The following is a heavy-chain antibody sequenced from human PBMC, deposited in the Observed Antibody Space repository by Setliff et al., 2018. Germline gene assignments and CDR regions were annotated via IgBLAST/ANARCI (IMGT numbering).Heavy chain of an antibody. J-gene: IGHJ4*02. CDR1: GGSVNSGYDN. Sequence: SETLSLTCTVSGGSVNSGYDNWNWLRQPPGKGLEWIVNIHHSGKAYYNPSLKSRVTMSVDTSRDQFSLKVISMTAADTAVYYCARGRNIAARLLDSWGQGTLVTVSS. CDR3: ARGRNIAARLLDS. D-gene: IGHD6-6*01. V-gene: IGHV4-39*07. CDR2: IHHSGKA.